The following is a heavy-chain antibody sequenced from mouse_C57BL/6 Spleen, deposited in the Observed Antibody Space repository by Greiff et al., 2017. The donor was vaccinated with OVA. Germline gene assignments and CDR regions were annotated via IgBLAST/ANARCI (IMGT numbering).Heavy chain of an antibody. CDR2: IDPSDSYP. J-gene: IGHJ2*01. V-gene: IGHV1-50*01. Sequence: QVQLQQPGAELVKPGASVKLSCKASGYTFTSYWMQWVKQRPGQGLEWIGEIDPSDSYPNYNQKFKGKATLTVDTSSSTAYMQLSSLTSEDSAVYYCARRLGLVYFDYWGQGTTLTVSS. D-gene: IGHD2-2*01. CDR1: GYTFTSYW. CDR3: ARRLGLVYFDY.